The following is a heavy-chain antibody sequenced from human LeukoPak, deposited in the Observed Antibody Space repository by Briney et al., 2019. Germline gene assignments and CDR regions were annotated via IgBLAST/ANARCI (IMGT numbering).Heavy chain of an antibody. V-gene: IGHV3-33*01. CDR3: ARGLGDSSGYYLGYFDC. D-gene: IGHD3-22*01. CDR1: GFTFSSYG. J-gene: IGHJ4*02. CDR2: IWYDGSNK. Sequence: GRSLRLSCAASGFTFSSYGMHWVRQAPGKGLEWVAVIWYDGSNKYYADSVKGRFTISRDNSKNTLYLQMNSLRAEDTAVYYCARGLGDSSGYYLGYFDCWGQGTLVTVSS.